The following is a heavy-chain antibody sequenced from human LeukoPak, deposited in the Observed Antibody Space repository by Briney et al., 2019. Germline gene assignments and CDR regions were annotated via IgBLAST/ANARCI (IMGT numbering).Heavy chain of an antibody. J-gene: IGHJ6*03. V-gene: IGHV3-48*04. D-gene: IGHD1-14*01. CDR3: ARVRGPTVYTYYLDV. CDR2: ISPDSATI. Sequence: PGGSLRLSCAASGFTFYSHGMIWVRQAPGKGLGWVSYISPDSATIYYADSVKGRFTISRDHAKNSLYLQMISLRAEDTALYSCARVRGPTVYTYYLDVWGKGTTVTVSS. CDR1: GFTFYSHG.